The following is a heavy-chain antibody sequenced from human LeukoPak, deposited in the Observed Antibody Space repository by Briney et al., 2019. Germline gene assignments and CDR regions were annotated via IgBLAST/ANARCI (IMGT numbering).Heavy chain of an antibody. D-gene: IGHD2-15*01. Sequence: GASVKVSCKASGGTFSSYAISWVQQAPGQGLEWMGGTIPIFGTANYAQKFQGRVTITADKSTSTAYMELSSLRSEDTAVYYCAGGPRALSYCSGGSCYSPFDYWGQGTLVTVSS. CDR1: GGTFSSYA. CDR2: TIPIFGTA. J-gene: IGHJ4*02. CDR3: AGGPRALSYCSGGSCYSPFDY. V-gene: IGHV1-69*06.